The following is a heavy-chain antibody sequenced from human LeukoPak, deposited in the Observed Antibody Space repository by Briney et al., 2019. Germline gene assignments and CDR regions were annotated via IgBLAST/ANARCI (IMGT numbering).Heavy chain of an antibody. CDR1: GYTFTSYA. CDR2: INAGNGNT. V-gene: IGHV1-3*01. J-gene: IGHJ5*02. D-gene: IGHD1-1*01. CDR3: ARDGTEGGWFDP. Sequence: ASAKVSCKASGYTFTSYAMHWVRQAPGQRLEWMGWINAGNGNTKYSQKFQGRVTITRDTSASTAYMELSSLRSEDTAVYYCARDGTEGGWFDPWGQGTLVTVSS.